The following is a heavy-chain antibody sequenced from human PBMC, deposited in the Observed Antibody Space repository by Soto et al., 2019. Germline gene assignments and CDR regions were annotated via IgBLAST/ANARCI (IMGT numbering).Heavy chain of an antibody. CDR3: ARTDCSSTRCYDYGMDV. D-gene: IGHD2-2*01. CDR1: GGTFSSYA. CDR2: IIPIFGTA. J-gene: IGHJ6*02. Sequence: ASVKVSCKASGGTFSSYAISWVRQAPGQGLEWMGGIIPIFGTANYAQKFQGRFTITADESTSTAYMELSSLRSEDTAVYYCARTDCSSTRCYDYGMDVWGQGTTVTVS. V-gene: IGHV1-69*13.